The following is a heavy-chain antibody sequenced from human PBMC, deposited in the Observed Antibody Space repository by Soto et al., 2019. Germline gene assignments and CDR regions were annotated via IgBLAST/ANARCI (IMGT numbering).Heavy chain of an antibody. CDR3: ARDHWQLANYYYYGMDV. CDR2: IWYDGSNK. Sequence: LRLSCAASGFTFSSYGMHWVRQAPGKGLEWVAVIWYDGSNKYYADSVKGRFTISRDNSKNTLYLQMNSLRAEDTAVCYCARDHWQLANYYYYGMDVWGQGTTVTVSS. J-gene: IGHJ6*02. V-gene: IGHV3-33*01. CDR1: GFTFSSYG. D-gene: IGHD6-6*01.